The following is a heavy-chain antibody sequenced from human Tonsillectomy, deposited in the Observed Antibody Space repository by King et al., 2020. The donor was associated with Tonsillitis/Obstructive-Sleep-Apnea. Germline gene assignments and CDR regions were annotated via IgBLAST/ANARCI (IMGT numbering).Heavy chain of an antibody. Sequence: VQLVESGGGLVQPGRSLRLSCAASGFTFGDYALSWVRQAPGKGLEWVGFIRSKAYDGTTEYAASVKGRFTISRDDSKSIAYLQMNSLKTEDTAVYYCTRIPTTIFGVVRSMDVWGKGTTVTVSS. CDR1: GFTFGDYA. D-gene: IGHD3-3*01. V-gene: IGHV3-49*04. J-gene: IGHJ6*03. CDR3: TRIPTTIFGVVRSMDV. CDR2: IRSKAYDGTT.